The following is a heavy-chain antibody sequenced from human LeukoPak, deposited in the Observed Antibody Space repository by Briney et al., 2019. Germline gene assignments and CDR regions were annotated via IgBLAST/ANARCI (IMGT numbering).Heavy chain of an antibody. CDR2: IYYSGST. V-gene: IGHV4-31*03. D-gene: IGHD3-3*01. CDR1: GGSISSGGYY. J-gene: IGHJ6*02. CDR3: ARDLSYDFWSGYYGYGMDV. Sequence: PSETLSLTCTVSGGSISSGGYYWSWIRQHPGKGLEWIGCIYYSGSTYYNPSLKSRVTISVDTSKNQFSLKLSSVTAADTAVYYCARDLSYDFWSGYYGYGMDVWGQGTTVTVSS.